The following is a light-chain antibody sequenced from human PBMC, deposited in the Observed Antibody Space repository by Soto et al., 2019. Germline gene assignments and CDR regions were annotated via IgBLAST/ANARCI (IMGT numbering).Light chain of an antibody. CDR1: QSIRYY. J-gene: IGKJ1*01. V-gene: IGKV1-5*01. CDR2: GAS. CDR3: QHHNSYSQT. Sequence: DIQLTQSPPTLSASVGDRVTITCRASQSIRYYLAWYQQMPGKAPKLLIYGASSLQSGVPSRFSGSGSGTEFTLTISSLQLDDFATYFCQHHNSYSQTFGQGTKVEIK.